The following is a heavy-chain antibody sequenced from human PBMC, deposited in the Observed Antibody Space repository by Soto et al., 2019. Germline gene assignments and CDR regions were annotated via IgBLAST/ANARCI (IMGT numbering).Heavy chain of an antibody. V-gene: IGHV3-23*01. CDR2: ISGSAYST. CDR1: GFTFSSYA. CDR3: AKDKGHCSGASCLRRCDN. J-gene: IGHJ4*03. D-gene: IGHD2-15*01. Sequence: PGGSLRLSCAASGFTFSSYAMSWVRQAPGKGLEWVSGISGSAYSTNYADSVKGRFTISRDNSKNTLYLQMNSLRVEDTALYYCAKDKGHCSGASCLRRCDNCDKRTLFAVSS.